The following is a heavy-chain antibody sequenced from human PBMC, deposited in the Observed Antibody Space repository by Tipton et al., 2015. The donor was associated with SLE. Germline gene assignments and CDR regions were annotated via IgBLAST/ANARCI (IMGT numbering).Heavy chain of an antibody. CDR1: GFTFSSYW. V-gene: IGHV3-7*01. Sequence: SLRLSCAASGFTFSSYWMSWVRQAPGKGLEWVANIKQDGSEKYYVDSVKGRFTISRDNAKNSLYLQMNSLRAEDTAVYYCAKEGYNWNDLDYWGQGTLVTVSS. CDR3: AKEGYNWNDLDY. J-gene: IGHJ4*02. D-gene: IGHD1-1*01. CDR2: IKQDGSEK.